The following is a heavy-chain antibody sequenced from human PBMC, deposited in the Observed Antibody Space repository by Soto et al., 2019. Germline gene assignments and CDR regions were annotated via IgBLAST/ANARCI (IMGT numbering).Heavy chain of an antibody. V-gene: IGHV5-51*01. CDR1: GYSFTSYW. Sequence: GESLKISCKGSGYSFTSYWIGWVRQMPGKGLEWMGIIYPGDSDTRYSPSFQGQVTISADKSISTAYLQMNSLRAEDTAVYYCARVYSSSSVMFDPWGQGTLVTVSS. CDR3: ARVYSSSSVMFDP. CDR2: IYPGDSDT. D-gene: IGHD6-6*01. J-gene: IGHJ5*02.